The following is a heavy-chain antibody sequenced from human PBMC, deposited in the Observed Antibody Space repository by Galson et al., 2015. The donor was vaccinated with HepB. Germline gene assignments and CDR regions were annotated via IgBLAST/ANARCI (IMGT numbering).Heavy chain of an antibody. CDR2: IKQDGSEK. CDR3: ARDDLTSIVGATSFDY. V-gene: IGHV3-7*01. Sequence: SLRLSCAASGFTFSSYWMSWVHQAPGKGLEWVANIKQDGSEKYYVDSVKGRFTISRDNAKNSLYLQMNSLRAEDTAVYYCARDDLTSIVGATSFDYWGQGTLVTVSS. CDR1: GFTFSSYW. J-gene: IGHJ4*02. D-gene: IGHD1-26*01.